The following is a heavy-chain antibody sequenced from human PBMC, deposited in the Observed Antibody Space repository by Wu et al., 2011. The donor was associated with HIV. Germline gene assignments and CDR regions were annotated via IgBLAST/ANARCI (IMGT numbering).Heavy chain of an antibody. CDR1: GYTFTDYY. D-gene: IGHD3-10*01. CDR2: INPHSGGT. J-gene: IGHJ6*02. Sequence: QVQLVQSGAEVKKPGTSVKVSCKAFGYTFTDYYIHWVRQAPGQGPEWMGWINPHSGGTNFAQKFQGRVTMTRDTSISTAYMDLSRLKSDDTAVYYCARDRHPMVGPWYYCARGLYGPTSRGYGMDVWGQGTTFTVSS. CDR3: ARDRHPMVGPWYYCARGLYGPTSRGYGMDV. V-gene: IGHV1-2*02.